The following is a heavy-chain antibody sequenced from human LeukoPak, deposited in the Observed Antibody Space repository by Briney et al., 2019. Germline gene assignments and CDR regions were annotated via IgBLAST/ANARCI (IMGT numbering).Heavy chain of an antibody. Sequence: SETLSLTCTVSGGSISSSSYYWGWIRQPPGKGLEWIGSIYYSGNTYYNPSLKSRITISVDTSKNQFSLKLSSVTAADTAVYYCAREGDGFHYFDYWGQGTLVTVPS. CDR2: IYYSGNT. J-gene: IGHJ4*02. CDR1: GGSISSSSYY. CDR3: AREGDGFHYFDY. D-gene: IGHD5-24*01. V-gene: IGHV4-39*07.